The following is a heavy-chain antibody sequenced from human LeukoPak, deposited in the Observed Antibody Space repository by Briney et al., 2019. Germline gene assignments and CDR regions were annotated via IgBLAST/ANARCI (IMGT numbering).Heavy chain of an antibody. CDR2: VNPKSGNT. V-gene: IGHV1-8*03. J-gene: IGHJ4*02. CDR3: ARGLPLGYCTYGVCYSPKHFDF. Sequence: ASVKVSCKASGYTFTSYDINWVRQAPGQGLEWMGWVNPKSGNTGYKQKFQARVTITRDTSITTAYMELSSLTSDDTAVYFCARGLPLGYCTYGVCYSPKHFDFWGQGTLVTVSS. CDR1: GYTFTSYD. D-gene: IGHD2-8*01.